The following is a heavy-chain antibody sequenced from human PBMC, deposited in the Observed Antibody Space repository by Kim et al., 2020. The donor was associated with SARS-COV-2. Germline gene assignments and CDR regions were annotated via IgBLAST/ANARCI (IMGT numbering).Heavy chain of an antibody. CDR3: AGHFRGTSIRLLGLHQFDD. D-gene: IGHD2-2*02. CDR1: GGSISSSAYY. CDR2: VYYTGST. V-gene: IGHV4-39*01. Sequence: SETLSLTCTVSGGSISSSAYYWGWIRQPPGKGLEWIGRVYYTGSTDYNPSLKSRATISVGTSKNQFSLKLSSVTAADTAVYYCAGHFRGTSIRLLGLHQFDDWGQGTLVTASS. J-gene: IGHJ4*02.